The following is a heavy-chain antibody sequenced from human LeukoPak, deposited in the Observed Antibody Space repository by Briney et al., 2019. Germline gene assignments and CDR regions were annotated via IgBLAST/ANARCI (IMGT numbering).Heavy chain of an antibody. CDR1: GFTFRNAW. CDR2: ISSSGSTI. J-gene: IGHJ6*04. V-gene: IGHV3-11*04. CDR3: AELGITMIGGV. D-gene: IGHD3-10*02. Sequence: GGSLRLSCAASGFTFRNAWMSWVRQAPGKGLEWVSYISSSGSTIYYADSVKGRFTISRDNAKNSLYLQMNSPRAEDTAVYYCAELGITMIGGVWGKGTTVTISS.